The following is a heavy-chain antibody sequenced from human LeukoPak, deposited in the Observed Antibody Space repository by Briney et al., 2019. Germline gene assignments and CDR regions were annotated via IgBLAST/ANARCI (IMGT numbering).Heavy chain of an antibody. V-gene: IGHV3-23*01. CDR2: IDASGGST. D-gene: IGHD6-19*01. J-gene: IGHJ5*02. CDR3: AKGSGSGWYGWFAP. CDR1: GFTFSSYA. Sequence: GGSLRLSCAASGFTFSSYAVSWVRQAPGKGLEWVSSIDASGGSTYYADSVKGRFTISRGNSKNTFYLQMNSLRADDTAVYYCAKGSGSGWYGWFAPWGQGTLVTVSS.